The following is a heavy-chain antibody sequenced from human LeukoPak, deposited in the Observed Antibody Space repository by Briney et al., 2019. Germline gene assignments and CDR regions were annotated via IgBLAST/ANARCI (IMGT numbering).Heavy chain of an antibody. CDR2: ISGNGET. CDR1: GLSFSTFA. D-gene: IGHD3-16*01. CDR3: ARASWVSSTDAAR. V-gene: IGHV3-23*01. Sequence: PGGSLRLSCAASGLSFSTFAMSWVRQGPARGLEWVSSISGNGETFYADSVKGRSTLYSDSSRNTVYLQLNNLRVEDTAIYYCARASWVSSTDAARWGQGTLVTVSS. J-gene: IGHJ4*02.